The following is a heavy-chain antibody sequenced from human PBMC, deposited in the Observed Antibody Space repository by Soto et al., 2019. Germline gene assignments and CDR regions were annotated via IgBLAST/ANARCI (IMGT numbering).Heavy chain of an antibody. CDR1: GFTFSSYA. CDR3: ARASLYCSGGSCFNWYFDL. V-gene: IGHV3-64*01. J-gene: IGHJ2*01. Sequence: GGSLRLSCAASGFTFSSYAMHWVRQAPGKGLEYVSAISSNGGSTYYANSVKGRFTISRDNSKNTLYLQMGSLRAEDMAVYYCARASLYCSGGSCFNWYFDLWGRGTLVTVSS. CDR2: ISSNGGST. D-gene: IGHD2-15*01.